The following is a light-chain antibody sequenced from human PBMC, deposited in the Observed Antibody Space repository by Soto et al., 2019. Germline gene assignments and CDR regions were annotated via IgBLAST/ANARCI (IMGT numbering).Light chain of an antibody. CDR1: SGSIASNY. J-gene: IGLJ2*01. V-gene: IGLV6-57*04. CDR3: QSYDSSNLV. CDR2: EDN. Sequence: NFMLTQPHSVSEAPGKTVTISCTRSSGSIASNYVQWYQQRPGSAPTTVIYEDNQRPSGVPERFSGSIDSSSNSASLTISGLKTEDEADYYCQSYDSSNLVFGGGTKVTVL.